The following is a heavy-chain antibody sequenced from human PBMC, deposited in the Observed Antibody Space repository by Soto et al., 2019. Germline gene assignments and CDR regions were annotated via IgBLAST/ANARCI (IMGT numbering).Heavy chain of an antibody. J-gene: IGHJ4*02. CDR1: GGTFSSYA. CDR2: IIPIFGTA. Sequence: GASVKVSCKASGGTFSSYAISWVRQAPGQGLEWMGGIIPIFGTANYAQKFQGRVTITADESTSTAYMELSSLRSEDTAVYYCARSGSYSQFFDYWGQGTLVTVSS. D-gene: IGHD1-26*01. CDR3: ARSGSYSQFFDY. V-gene: IGHV1-69*13.